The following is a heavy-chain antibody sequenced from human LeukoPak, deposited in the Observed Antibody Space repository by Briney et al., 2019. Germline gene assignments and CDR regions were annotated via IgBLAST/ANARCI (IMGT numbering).Heavy chain of an antibody. D-gene: IGHD3-22*01. CDR1: GFTFSSYW. J-gene: IGHJ4*02. CDR2: IKRDGSEK. CDR3: ARDRGWRSSGYYLYHFDY. Sequence: GGSLRLSCAAAGFTFSSYWMSWVRQAPGKGLEWVANIKRDGSEKYYVDSVKGRFTISRDNAKNSLYLEMSSLRVEDTAVYYCARDRGWRSSGYYLYHFDYWGQGTLVTFAS. V-gene: IGHV3-7*01.